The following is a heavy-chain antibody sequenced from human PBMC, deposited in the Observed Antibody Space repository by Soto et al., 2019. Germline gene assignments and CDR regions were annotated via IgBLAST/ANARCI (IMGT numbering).Heavy chain of an antibody. J-gene: IGHJ3*02. D-gene: IGHD3-16*02. CDR3: ARDGRYDAFDI. CDR1: GFTFSSYS. CDR2: ISSSSSYI. V-gene: IGHV3-21*01. Sequence: GGSLRLSCAASGFTFSSYSMNWGRQAPGKGREWVSSISSSSSYIYYADSVKGRFTISRDHAKNSLYLQMNRLRAEDTAVYYCARDGRYDAFDIWGQGTMVTVSS.